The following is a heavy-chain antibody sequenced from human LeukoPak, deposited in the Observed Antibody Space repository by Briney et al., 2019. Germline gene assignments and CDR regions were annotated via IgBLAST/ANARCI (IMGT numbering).Heavy chain of an antibody. CDR3: ARDERQIASGNEYYCDY. J-gene: IGHJ4*02. CDR1: GYTFRYDG. CDR2: ISAYNGNS. V-gene: IGHV1-18*01. D-gene: IGHD4-23*01. Sequence: GASVKVSCKALGYTFRYDGISWVRQAPGRGREWMGWISAYNGNSHSAPRFNGRITMTTDTSTSTAYMELNSLPPDDTAVYYCARDERQIASGNEYYCDYWPQGTLDTVS.